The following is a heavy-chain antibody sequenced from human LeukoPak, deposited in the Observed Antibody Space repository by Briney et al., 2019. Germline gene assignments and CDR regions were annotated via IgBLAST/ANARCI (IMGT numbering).Heavy chain of an antibody. Sequence: GESLKISCKGSGYSFTNYWIGWVRQMPGKGLEWMGMIYPGDSDTTYSPSFQGQVTISADKSISTTYLQWSSLKASDTAMYYCARRSPPDYGDYADWFDPWGQGTLVTVSS. CDR3: ARRSPPDYGDYADWFDP. V-gene: IGHV5-51*01. J-gene: IGHJ5*02. D-gene: IGHD4-17*01. CDR1: GYSFTNYW. CDR2: IYPGDSDT.